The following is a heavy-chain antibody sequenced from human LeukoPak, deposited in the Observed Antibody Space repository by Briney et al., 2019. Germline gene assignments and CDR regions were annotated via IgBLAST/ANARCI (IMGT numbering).Heavy chain of an antibody. J-gene: IGHJ4*02. CDR3: ATTTSTGPLNSGFDY. V-gene: IGHV1-8*02. CDR2: MNPNSGNT. Sequence: GASVKVSCKAAGYTFTNYDINWVRQVTGQGLEWMGWMNPNSGNTGYAQNFQGRVTMTRNTSMSTAYMYLSSLRSEDTAVYYCATTTSTGPLNSGFDYWGQGTLVTVSS. CDR1: GYTFTNYD. D-gene: IGHD1-26*01.